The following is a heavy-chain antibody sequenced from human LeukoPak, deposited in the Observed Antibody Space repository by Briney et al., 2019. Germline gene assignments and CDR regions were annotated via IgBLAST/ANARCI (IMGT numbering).Heavy chain of an antibody. CDR3: ARRRDVKTPSDFDI. V-gene: IGHV5-51*01. J-gene: IGHJ3*02. CDR2: YPAASDT. D-gene: IGHD5-24*01. Sequence: YPAASDTTYSPSFQAQLTISADKSISTAYLQWSSLKASDTAMYYCARRRDVKTPSDFDIWGQGTMVTVSS.